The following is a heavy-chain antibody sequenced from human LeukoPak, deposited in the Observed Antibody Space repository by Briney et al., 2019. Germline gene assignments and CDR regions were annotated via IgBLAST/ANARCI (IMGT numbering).Heavy chain of an antibody. CDR3: AKDSDMGRFDY. Sequence: GGSLRLSCAASGFTFSSYAMSWVRQAPGKGPEWVSAISGSGGSTYYADSVKSRFTISRDNSKNTLYLQMNSLRAEDTAVYYCAKDSDMGRFDYWGQGTLVTVSS. CDR2: ISGSGGST. J-gene: IGHJ4*02. V-gene: IGHV3-23*01. D-gene: IGHD3-10*01. CDR1: GFTFSSYA.